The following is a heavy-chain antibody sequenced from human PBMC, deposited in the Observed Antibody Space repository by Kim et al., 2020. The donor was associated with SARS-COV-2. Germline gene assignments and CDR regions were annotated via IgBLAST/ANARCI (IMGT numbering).Heavy chain of an antibody. V-gene: IGHV3-30*02. D-gene: IGHD6-19*01. CDR3: AKGYSSGWYPPYYFDY. Sequence: SVKGRFTISRDNSRNTVYLQMNSLRAEDTAVYYCAKGYSSGWYPPYYFDYWGQGTLVTVSS. J-gene: IGHJ4*02.